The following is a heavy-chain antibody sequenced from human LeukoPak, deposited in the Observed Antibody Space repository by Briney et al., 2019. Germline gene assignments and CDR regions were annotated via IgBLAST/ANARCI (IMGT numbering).Heavy chain of an antibody. CDR1: GYIFTSYG. CDR3: ARDRIMITFGGVISFDY. J-gene: IGHJ4*02. Sequence: GASVKVSCKAVGYIFTSYGISWVRQAPGQGLEWMGWISAYNGNTNYAQKLQGRVTMTTDTSTSTAYMELRSLRSDDTAVYYCARDRIMITFGGVISFDYWGQGTLVTVSS. CDR2: ISAYNGNT. D-gene: IGHD3-16*01. V-gene: IGHV1-18*01.